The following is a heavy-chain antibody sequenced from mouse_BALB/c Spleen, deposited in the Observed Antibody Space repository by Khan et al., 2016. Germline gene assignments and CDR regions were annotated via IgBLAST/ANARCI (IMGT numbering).Heavy chain of an antibody. CDR3: ARQAYGSSYDYAMDY. V-gene: IGHV5-6*01. D-gene: IGHD1-1*01. CDR2: ISSGGSYT. J-gene: IGHJ4*01. Sequence: EVELVESGGDLVKPGGSLKLSCAASGFTFSSYGMSWVRQTPDKRLEWVATISSGGSYTYYPDSVKGRFTISIDNSKNTLYLQMSSLKTEDTAMYYWARQAYGSSYDYAMDYWGQGTSVTVSS. CDR1: GFTFSSYG.